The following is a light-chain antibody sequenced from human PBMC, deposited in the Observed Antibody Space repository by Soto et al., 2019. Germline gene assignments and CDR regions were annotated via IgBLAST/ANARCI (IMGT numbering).Light chain of an antibody. V-gene: IGKV1-9*01. CDR1: QGINTY. Sequence: IPLTQSPSSLSASVGDRVTITCRASQGINTYLAWYQQKPGKAPNLLIYAASTLQRGVPSRFSGSGSGTDFTLTISNLQPEDFATYYCQQLNSYPMYTFGQGTKLEIK. CDR3: QQLNSYPMYT. CDR2: AAS. J-gene: IGKJ2*01.